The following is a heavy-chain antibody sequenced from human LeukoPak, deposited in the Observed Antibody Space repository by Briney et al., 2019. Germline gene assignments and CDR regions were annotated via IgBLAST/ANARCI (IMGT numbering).Heavy chain of an antibody. D-gene: IGHD1-26*01. J-gene: IGHJ4*02. CDR3: ARVGGGNYHPLDY. CDR1: AFIFSDHS. CDR2: IAYDSTDT. Sequence: GGSLRLSCAASAFIFSDHSMHWVRQAPGKGLEWVSSIAYDSTDTYYADSVRGRFTISKDNSKNTLYLQLNSLRIEDTAVYYCARVGGGNYHPLDYWGQGTLVTVSS. V-gene: IGHV3-30-3*01.